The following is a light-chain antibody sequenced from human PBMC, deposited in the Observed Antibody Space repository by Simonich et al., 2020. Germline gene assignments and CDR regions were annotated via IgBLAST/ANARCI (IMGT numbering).Light chain of an antibody. CDR3: QSYDSSLSAWV. CDR2: GTS. J-gene: IGLJ3*02. Sequence: QSVLTQPPSASGAPGQRVTISCTGSSSNIGAGYDVHWYQQLPGTAPKLLIYGTSNRPSGVPDRFSGSKSGTSASLAITGLQAEDEADYYCQSYDSSLSAWVFGGGTKLTVL. V-gene: IGLV1-40*01. CDR1: SSNIGAGYD.